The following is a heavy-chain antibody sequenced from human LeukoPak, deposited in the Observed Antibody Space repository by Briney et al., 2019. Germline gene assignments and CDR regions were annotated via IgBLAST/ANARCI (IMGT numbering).Heavy chain of an antibody. D-gene: IGHD2-8*02. CDR1: GFTFGDYA. Sequence: GGSLRLSCAASGFTFGDYAMHWVRQPPGKGLEWVSGISWNGGSIGYADSVRGRFTISRDNAKNSLYLQMNSLRAEDMAFYYCAKTSHWSETCYFDYWGQGTLVTVSS. CDR2: ISWNGGSI. CDR3: AKTSHWSETCYFDY. V-gene: IGHV3-9*03. J-gene: IGHJ4*02.